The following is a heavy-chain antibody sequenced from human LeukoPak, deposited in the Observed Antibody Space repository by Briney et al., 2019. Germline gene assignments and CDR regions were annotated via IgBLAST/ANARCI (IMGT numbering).Heavy chain of an antibody. Sequence: SETLSLTCAVSGGSVSSTNWWTWFRQPPGKGLEWIGEVHLDGRTNYSPSLTGRLTMSVDLYENHISLKLTSVTAADTAVYYCAREGGFYRPLDYSGQGTLVTVSS. CDR3: AREGGFYRPLDY. CDR1: GGSVSSTNW. CDR2: VHLDGRT. V-gene: IGHV4-4*02. J-gene: IGHJ4*02. D-gene: IGHD3-3*01.